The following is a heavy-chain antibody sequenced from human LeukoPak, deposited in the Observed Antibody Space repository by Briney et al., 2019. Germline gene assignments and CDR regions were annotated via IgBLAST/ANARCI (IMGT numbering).Heavy chain of an antibody. Sequence: GMSLRLSCAASGFTFRSHGMHWVRQAPGKGLEWVATISYDGSVKYNADSVKGRFTISRDNSENTLYLQMDSLRPEDTALYYCARDLSWASTFDYWGQGTLVTVSS. D-gene: IGHD1-26*01. CDR3: ARDLSWASTFDY. J-gene: IGHJ4*02. V-gene: IGHV3-30*03. CDR2: ISYDGSVK. CDR1: GFTFRSHG.